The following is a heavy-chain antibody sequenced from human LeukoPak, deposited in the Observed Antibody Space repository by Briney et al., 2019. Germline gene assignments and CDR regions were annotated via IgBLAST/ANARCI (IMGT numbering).Heavy chain of an antibody. D-gene: IGHD3-22*01. V-gene: IGHV4-31*11. CDR1: GGSISSGGYY. CDR2: IYYSGST. J-gene: IGHJ4*02. CDR3: ARAIGSYYDSSGYLDY. Sequence: SQTLSLTCAVSGGSISSGGYYWGWIRQHPGRGLEWSGYIYYSGSTYYNPSLKSRVTISVDTSKNQFSLKLSSVTAADTAVYYCARAIGSYYDSSGYLDYWGQGTLVTVSS.